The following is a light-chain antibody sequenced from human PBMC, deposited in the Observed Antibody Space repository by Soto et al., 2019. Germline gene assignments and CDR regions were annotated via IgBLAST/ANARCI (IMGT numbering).Light chain of an antibody. CDR3: SSLGV. Sequence: QSALTQPPSASGSPGQSVTISCTGTSNDVGAYNFISWYQQHPGKAPKLMIYEVNKRPSGVPDRFSGSKSGNTASLTVPGLQAEDEADYYCSSLGVFGTGTKLTVL. J-gene: IGLJ1*01. CDR2: EVN. CDR1: SNDVGAYNF. V-gene: IGLV2-8*01.